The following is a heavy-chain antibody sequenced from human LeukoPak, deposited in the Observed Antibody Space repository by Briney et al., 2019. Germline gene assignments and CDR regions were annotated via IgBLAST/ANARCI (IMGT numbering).Heavy chain of an antibody. V-gene: IGHV4-59*12. J-gene: IGHJ4*02. CDR3: ARGSLHYYYDSSGYFDY. D-gene: IGHD3-22*01. CDR2: IYYSGST. CDR1: GGSISSYY. Sequence: MPSETLSLTCTVSGGSISSYYWSWIRQPPGKGLEWIGYIYYSGSTNYNPSLKSRVTISVDTSKNQFSLKLSSVTAADTAVYYCARGSLHYYYDSSGYFDYWGQGTLVTVSS.